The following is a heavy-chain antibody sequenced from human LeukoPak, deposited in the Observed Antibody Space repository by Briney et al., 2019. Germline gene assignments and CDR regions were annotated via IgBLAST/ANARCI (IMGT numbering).Heavy chain of an antibody. V-gene: IGHV3-30-3*01. CDR2: ISYDGSNK. D-gene: IGHD1-14*01. CDR3: ARGGGHHHFDY. J-gene: IGHJ4*02. Sequence: PGGSLRLSCAASGFTFSSYAMHWVRQAPGKGLEWVAVISYDGSNKYYADSVKGRFTISRDNSKNTLYLQMNSLRAEDTAVYYCARGGGHHHFDYWGQGTLVTVSS. CDR1: GFTFSSYA.